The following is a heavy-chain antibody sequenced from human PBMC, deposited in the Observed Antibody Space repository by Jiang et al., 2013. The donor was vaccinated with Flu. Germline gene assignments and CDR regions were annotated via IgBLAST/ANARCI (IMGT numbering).Heavy chain of an antibody. V-gene: IGHV3-30*02. CDR3: AKDLLYYHGSGDDY. J-gene: IGHJ4*02. D-gene: IGHD3-22*01. CDR2: IRYDGDNT. CDR1: GFTFSNFG. Sequence: QLLESGGGVVQPGGSLRLSCAASGFTFSNFGMHWVRQAPGKGLEWVAFIRYDGDNTFYADSVKGRFTISRDNSKNTLYLQMNSLGAEDTALYYCAKDLLYYHGSGDDYWGQGTLVTVSS.